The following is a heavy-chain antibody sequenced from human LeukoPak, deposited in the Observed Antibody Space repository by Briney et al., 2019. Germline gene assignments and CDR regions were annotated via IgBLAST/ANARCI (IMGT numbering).Heavy chain of an antibody. J-gene: IGHJ4*02. CDR3: ARDLASTSNWEFDY. V-gene: IGHV1-2*06. CDR2: MNAKSGVT. Sequence: ASVKVSCKXSGYTFTDSFIHWVQQAPRQGPEWMGRMNAKSGVTMYAQTLQDRVTMTRDTSISTAYMELSRLTSDDTALYYCARDLASTSNWEFDYWGQGTLVTVSS. D-gene: IGHD7-27*01. CDR1: GYTFTDSF.